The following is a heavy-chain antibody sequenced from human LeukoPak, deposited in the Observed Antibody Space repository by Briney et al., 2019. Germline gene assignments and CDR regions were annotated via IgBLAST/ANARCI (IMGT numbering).Heavy chain of an antibody. CDR3: ASPFYGSYFRFDY. J-gene: IGHJ4*02. Sequence: PSETLSLTCTVSGGSISSGGYYWSWIRQPPGKGLEWIGYIYHSGSTYYNPSLKSRVTISVDRSKNQFSLKLSSVTAADTAVYYCASPFYGSYFRFDYWGQGTLVTVSS. V-gene: IGHV4-30-2*01. CDR2: IYHSGST. D-gene: IGHD1-26*01. CDR1: GGSISSGGYY.